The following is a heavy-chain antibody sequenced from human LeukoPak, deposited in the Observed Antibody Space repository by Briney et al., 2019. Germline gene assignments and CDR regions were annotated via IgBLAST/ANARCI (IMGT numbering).Heavy chain of an antibody. D-gene: IGHD2/OR15-2a*01. Sequence: PSETLSLTCTVSGGSISSSSYYWNWIRQPPGKGLEWIGNIYNTRSTYYNPSLKTRVTISVDMSKNQFSLKLSSVTAADTAVYYCARAFYYQLGYYYYGMDVWGQGTTVTVSS. V-gene: IGHV4-39*07. CDR3: ARAFYYQLGYYYYGMDV. CDR1: GGSISSSSYY. CDR2: IYNTRST. J-gene: IGHJ6*02.